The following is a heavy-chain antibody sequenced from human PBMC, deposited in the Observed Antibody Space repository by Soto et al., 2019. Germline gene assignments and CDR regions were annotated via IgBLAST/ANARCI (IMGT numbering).Heavy chain of an antibody. Sequence: QVQLVQSGAEVKKPGASVKVSCKASGYTFTSYAMHWVRQAPGQRLEWMGWINAGNGNTKYSQKFQGRVTITRDTSASTAYMELSSLRFEDTAVYYCARDSSYSSSWYLGWFDPWGQGTLVTVSS. CDR2: INAGNGNT. CDR3: ARDSSYSSSWYLGWFDP. V-gene: IGHV1-3*01. D-gene: IGHD6-13*01. CDR1: GYTFTSYA. J-gene: IGHJ5*02.